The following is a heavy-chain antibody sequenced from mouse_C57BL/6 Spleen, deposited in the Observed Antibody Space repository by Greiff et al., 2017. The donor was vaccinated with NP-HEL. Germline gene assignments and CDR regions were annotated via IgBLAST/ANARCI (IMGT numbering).Heavy chain of an antibody. D-gene: IGHD2-4*01. CDR1: GFTFSDYY. V-gene: IGHV5-16*01. CDR3: ARWTYDYDGFDY. Sequence: EVKLMESEGGLVQPGSSMKLSCTASGFTFSDYYMAWVRQVPEKGLEWVANINYDGSSTYYLDSLKSRFIISRDNAKNILYLQMSSLKSEDTATYYCARWTYDYDGFDYWGQGTTLTVSS. J-gene: IGHJ2*01. CDR2: INYDGSST.